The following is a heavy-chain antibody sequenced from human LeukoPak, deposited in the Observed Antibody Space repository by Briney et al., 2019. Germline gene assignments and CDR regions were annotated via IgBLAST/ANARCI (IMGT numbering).Heavy chain of an antibody. CDR2: IYGAEST. J-gene: IGHJ4*02. V-gene: IGHV3-53*01. CDR1: GFTVSGNY. Sequence: GGSLRLSCAASGFTVSGNYMTWVRQAPGKGLEWVSSIYGAESTNYADSVKGRFTISRDNSKNTLYLQMNSLRVEDTAVYYCATRYIHYYLGYWGQGTLVTVSS. D-gene: IGHD3-22*01. CDR3: ATRYIHYYLGY.